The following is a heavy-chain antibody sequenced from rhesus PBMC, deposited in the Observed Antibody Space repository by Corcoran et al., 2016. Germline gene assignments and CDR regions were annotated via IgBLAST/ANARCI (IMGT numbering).Heavy chain of an antibody. V-gene: IGHV2-174*02. CDR3: ARSRNYNFWSGYYCDY. CDR2: IYWDDDK. CDR1: GFSLSTSGMG. D-gene: IGHD3-3*01. Sequence: QVTLKESGPALVKPTQTLTLTCTFSGFSLSTSGMGVGWIRQPSRKSLEWLAHIYWDDDKRYSPTLKGRLTNSKDTSKNQVVLTMTNMDPMDTATYYCARSRNYNFWSGYYCDYWGQGVLVTVSS. J-gene: IGHJ4*01.